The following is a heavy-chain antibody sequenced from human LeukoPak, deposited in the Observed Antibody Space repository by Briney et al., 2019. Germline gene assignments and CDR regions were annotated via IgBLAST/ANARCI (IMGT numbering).Heavy chain of an antibody. J-gene: IGHJ6*02. CDR2: ISAYNGNA. CDR1: GYTFTNYG. CDR3: ARNHYYDILTGYVTYGMDV. Sequence: ASVKVSCKASGYTFTNYGISWVRQAPGQGLEWMGWISAYNGNANYAQRFQGRVTTTTDTSTSTAYMELRSLRSDDTAVYYCARNHYYDILTGYVTYGMDVWGQGTTVTVSS. V-gene: IGHV1-18*01. D-gene: IGHD3-9*01.